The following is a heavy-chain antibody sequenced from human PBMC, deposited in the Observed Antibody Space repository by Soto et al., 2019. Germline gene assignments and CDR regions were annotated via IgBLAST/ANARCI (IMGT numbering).Heavy chain of an antibody. J-gene: IGHJ5*02. Sequence: QLQLQESGPGLVKPSETLSLTCTVSGGSISSSSYYWGWIRQPPGRGLEWIGSIYYSGSTYYNPPLKRRVTISVDTSKNQFSLKLSSVTAADTAVYYCARQGVTIFGVVIPNGWFDPWGQGTLVTVSS. D-gene: IGHD3-3*01. V-gene: IGHV4-39*01. CDR2: IYYSGST. CDR1: GGSISSSSYY. CDR3: ARQGVTIFGVVIPNGWFDP.